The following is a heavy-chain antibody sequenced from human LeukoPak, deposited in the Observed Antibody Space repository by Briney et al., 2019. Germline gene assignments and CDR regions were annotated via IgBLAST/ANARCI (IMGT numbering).Heavy chain of an antibody. CDR2: ISSSSSTI. CDR3: ARDNGLAAAGTRPGAFDI. CDR1: GFTFSSYS. V-gene: IGHV3-48*01. J-gene: IGHJ3*02. Sequence: GGSLRLSCAASGFTFSSYSMNWVRQAPGKGLEWVSYISSSSSTIYYADSVKGRFTISRDCAKNSLYLQMNSLRAEDTAVYYCARDNGLAAAGTRPGAFDIWGQGTMVTVSS. D-gene: IGHD6-13*01.